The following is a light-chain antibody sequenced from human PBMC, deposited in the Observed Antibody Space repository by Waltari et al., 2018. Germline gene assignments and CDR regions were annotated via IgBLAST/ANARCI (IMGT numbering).Light chain of an antibody. V-gene: IGKV3-15*01. J-gene: IGKJ4*01. Sequence: VVTQSPATLSVSPGKTVTLSCRASQRVNTNLAWYQQKPGQAPRLLIFAASTRAPGIPSRFGGSGSGTEFTLTITSLQCEDVGVYFCQQYHKWPPGGFGGGTKVEIE. CDR2: AAS. CDR3: QQYHKWPPGG. CDR1: QRVNTN.